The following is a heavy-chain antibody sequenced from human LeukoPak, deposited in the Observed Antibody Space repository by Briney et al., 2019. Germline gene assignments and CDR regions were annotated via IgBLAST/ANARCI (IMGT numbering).Heavy chain of an antibody. CDR2: IRQGGTER. CDR3: ARDLSLTMVRGVID. Sequence: GGSLRLSCAASKLTFSNYWMNWVRQAPGKGLEWVANIRQGGTERSYVDSVKGRFTISRDNAKNILFLQMNSLRAEDTAVYYCARDLSLTMVRGVIDWGQGTLVTVSS. J-gene: IGHJ4*02. V-gene: IGHV3-7*01. CDR1: KLTFSNYW. D-gene: IGHD3-10*01.